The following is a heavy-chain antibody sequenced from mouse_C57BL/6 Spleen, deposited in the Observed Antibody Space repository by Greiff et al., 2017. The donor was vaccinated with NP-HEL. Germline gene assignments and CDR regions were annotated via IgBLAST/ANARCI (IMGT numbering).Heavy chain of an antibody. CDR2: ISGGGGNT. CDR1: GFTFSSYT. CDR3: ARHRYDYDAFDY. V-gene: IGHV5-9*01. D-gene: IGHD2-4*01. J-gene: IGHJ2*01. Sequence: EVHLVESGGGLVKPGGSLKLSCAASGFTFSSYTMSWVRQTPEKRLEWVATISGGGGNTYYPDSVKGRFTISRDNAKNTLYLQMSRLRSEDTALYYCARHRYDYDAFDYWGQGTTLTVSS.